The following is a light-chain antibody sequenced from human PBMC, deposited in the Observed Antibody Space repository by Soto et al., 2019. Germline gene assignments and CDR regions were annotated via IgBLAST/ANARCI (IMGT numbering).Light chain of an antibody. CDR3: QTWGTGIQV. CDR1: SGHSSYA. CDR2: LNSDGSH. V-gene: IGLV4-69*01. Sequence: QLVRTQSPSASASLGASVKNTCTLSSGHSSYAIAWHQQQPEKGPRYLMKLNSDGSHSKGDGIPDRFSGSSSGAERYLTISSLQSEDEADYYCQTWGTGIQVFGGGTKLTVL. J-gene: IGLJ2*01.